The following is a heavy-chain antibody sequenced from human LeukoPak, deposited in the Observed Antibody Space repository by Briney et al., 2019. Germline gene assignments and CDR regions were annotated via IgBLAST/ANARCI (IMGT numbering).Heavy chain of an antibody. V-gene: IGHV4-31*03. J-gene: IGHJ4*02. CDR2: IYYSGST. D-gene: IGHD4-17*01. CDR3: ARGTHGDYIDY. Sequence: PSQTLSLTCTVSGGSISSGGYYWSWIRQHPGKGLEWIGYIYYSGSTYYNPSLKSRVTISVDTSKNQFSLKLSSVTAADTAVYYCARGTHGDYIDYWGQGTLVTVSS. CDR1: GGSISSGGYY.